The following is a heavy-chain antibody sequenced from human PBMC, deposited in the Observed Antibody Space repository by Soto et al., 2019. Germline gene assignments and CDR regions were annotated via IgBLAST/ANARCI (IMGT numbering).Heavy chain of an antibody. D-gene: IGHD4-17*01. CDR3: AFGTTVPFFDP. Sequence: GGSLRLSCAGSGFTFRWFGMNWVRQAPGKGLEWVARISNDGSNEYYVDSVKGRFTISRDNSKNTLYLQMDSLRADDTAVYYCAFGTTVPFFDPWGQGTLVTVSS. CDR1: GFTFRWFG. J-gene: IGHJ5*02. V-gene: IGHV3-30*03. CDR2: ISNDGSNE.